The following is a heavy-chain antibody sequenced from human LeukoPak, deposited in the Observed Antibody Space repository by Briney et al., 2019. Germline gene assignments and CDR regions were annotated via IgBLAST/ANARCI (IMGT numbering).Heavy chain of an antibody. Sequence: GGSLRLSCAASGFTFSSYAMHWVRQAPGKGLEWVAVISYDGSNKYYADSVKGRFTISRDNSKNTLYLQMNSLRAEDTAVYYCASRYDYVWGSYRYIDYWGQGTLVTVSS. D-gene: IGHD3-16*02. CDR3: ASRYDYVWGSYRYIDY. CDR1: GFTFSSYA. V-gene: IGHV3-30-3*01. J-gene: IGHJ4*02. CDR2: ISYDGSNK.